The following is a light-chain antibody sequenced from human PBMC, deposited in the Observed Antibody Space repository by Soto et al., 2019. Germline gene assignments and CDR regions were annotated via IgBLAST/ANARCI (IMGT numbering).Light chain of an antibody. J-gene: IGKJ5*01. V-gene: IGKV2-28*01. CDR1: QSLLHSNGYNY. CDR3: MQALQTPP. Sequence: DIVMTQSPLSLPVTPGEPASISCRSSQSLLHSNGYNYLDCYLQKPGQSPQLLIYLGSNRASGVPDRVSGSGSGTDFTLKISRVEAEDVGVDYCMQALQTPPFGRGTRLEIK. CDR2: LGS.